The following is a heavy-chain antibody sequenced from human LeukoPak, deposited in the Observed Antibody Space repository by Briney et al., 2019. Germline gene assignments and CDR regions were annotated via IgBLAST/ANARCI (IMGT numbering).Heavy chain of an antibody. V-gene: IGHV1-2*06. CDR2: INPKNGDT. J-gene: IGHJ1*01. Sequence: ASVKVSCKASGYTFTAYYIHWVRQAPGQGLEWMGRINPKNGDTNYAQKFQGRVTMTRDMSTSTVYMELSSLRSEDTAVYYCARDRLNYYDSSGYFRSFQHWGQGTLVTVSS. CDR3: ARDRLNYYDSSGYFRSFQH. CDR1: GYTFTAYY. D-gene: IGHD3-22*01.